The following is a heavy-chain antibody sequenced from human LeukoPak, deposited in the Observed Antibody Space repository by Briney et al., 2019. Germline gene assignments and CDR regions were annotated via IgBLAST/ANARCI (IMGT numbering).Heavy chain of an antibody. J-gene: IGHJ4*02. CDR3: ARDPAVDYNDSSGYPDY. CDR1: GFTFSSYS. Sequence: PGGSLRLSCAASGFTFSSYSMNWVRQAPGKGLEWVSSISSSSSYIYYADSVKGRFTISRDNAKNSLYLQMNSLRAEDTAVYYCARDPAVDYNDSSGYPDYWGQGTLVTVSS. D-gene: IGHD3-22*01. CDR2: ISSSSSYI. V-gene: IGHV3-21*01.